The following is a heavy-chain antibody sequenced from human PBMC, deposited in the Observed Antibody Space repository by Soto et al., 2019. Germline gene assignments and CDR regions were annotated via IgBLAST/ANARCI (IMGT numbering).Heavy chain of an antibody. D-gene: IGHD6-13*01. CDR1: GGSISSYY. CDR3: ARDSSTAAGRVFDY. Sequence: PSETLSLTCTVSGGSISSYYWSWIRQPPGKGLEWIGYIYYSGSTNYNPSLKSRVTISVGSSKNQFSLKLSSVTAADTAVYYCARDSSTAAGRVFDYWGQGTLVTVSS. CDR2: IYYSGST. V-gene: IGHV4-59*01. J-gene: IGHJ4*02.